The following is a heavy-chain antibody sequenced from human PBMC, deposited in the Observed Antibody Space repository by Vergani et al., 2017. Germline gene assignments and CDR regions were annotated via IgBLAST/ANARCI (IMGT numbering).Heavy chain of an antibody. V-gene: IGHV3-64*01. CDR1: GFTFSSYA. CDR3: AREFVGYCSSTSCYRQDAFDI. Sequence: EVQLLESGGGLVQPGGSLRLSCAASGFTFSSYAMHWVRQAPGKGLDYVSAISSNGGSTYYANSVKGRFTISRDNSKNTLYLQMGSLRAEDMAVYYCAREFVGYCSSTSCYRQDAFDIWGQGTMVTVSS. CDR2: ISSNGGST. J-gene: IGHJ3*02. D-gene: IGHD2-2*02.